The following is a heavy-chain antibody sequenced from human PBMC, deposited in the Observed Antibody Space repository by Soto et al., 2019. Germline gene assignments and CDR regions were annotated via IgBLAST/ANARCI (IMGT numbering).Heavy chain of an antibody. CDR1: GYIFTNYW. J-gene: IGHJ6*02. D-gene: IGHD6-19*01. CDR2: IYPGDSDT. Sequence: GESLKISCKASGYIFTNYWIGWVRQMPGKGLEWMGIIYPGDSDTRYSPSFQGQVTISADKSISTAYLQWSSLKASDTAMYYCARQAVAGPFDYYYYGMDVWGQRTTVTVSS. CDR3: ARQAVAGPFDYYYYGMDV. V-gene: IGHV5-51*01.